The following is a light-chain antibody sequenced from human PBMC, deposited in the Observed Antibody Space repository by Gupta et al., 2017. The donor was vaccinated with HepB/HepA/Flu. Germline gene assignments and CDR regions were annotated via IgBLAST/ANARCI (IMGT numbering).Light chain of an antibody. CDR2: GAS. CDR3: QQYGSFPLT. V-gene: IGKV3-20*01. CDR1: QRVDKNY. J-gene: IGKJ2*01. Sequence: IVLTQSSGTLSLSQGERATLSCRASQRVDKNYLAWFQQKPGQAPRLLIYGASSRATGIPDRFSGSGSGTDFTLTISRLEPEDFAVYSCQQYGSFPLTFGQGTKLEIK.